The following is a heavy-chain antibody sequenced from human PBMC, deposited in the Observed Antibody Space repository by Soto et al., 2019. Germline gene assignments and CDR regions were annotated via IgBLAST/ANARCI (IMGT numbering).Heavy chain of an antibody. CDR3: VKGFNYYGRGTLKLDS. D-gene: IGHD3-10*02. J-gene: IGHJ4*02. CDR1: GFTFSSYA. Sequence: GWSLRLSCAASGFTFSSYAMHWIRQAPGKGLEWVSYISSSSSYTNYADSVKGRFTISRDNAKNSLYLQMNSLRAQETAGYYCVKGFNYYGRGTLKLDSWGLGTLVTVSS. CDR2: ISSSSSYT. V-gene: IGHV3-11*05.